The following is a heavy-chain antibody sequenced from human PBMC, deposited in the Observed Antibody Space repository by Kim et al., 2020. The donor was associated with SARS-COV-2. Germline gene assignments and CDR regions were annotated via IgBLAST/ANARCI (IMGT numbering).Heavy chain of an antibody. CDR1: GYTFTSYG. CDR2: ISAYNGNT. CDR3: ARDPRACSSTSCRDYYYYYGMDV. J-gene: IGHJ6*02. D-gene: IGHD2-2*01. V-gene: IGHV1-18*01. Sequence: ASVKVSCKASGYTFTSYGISWVRQAPGQGLEWMGWISAYNGNTNYAQKLQGRVTMTTDTSTSTAYMELRSLRSDDTAVYYCARDPRACSSTSCRDYYYYYGMDVWGQGTTVTVSS.